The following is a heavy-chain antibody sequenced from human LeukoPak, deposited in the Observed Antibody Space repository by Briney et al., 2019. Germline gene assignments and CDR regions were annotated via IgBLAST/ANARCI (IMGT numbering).Heavy chain of an antibody. Sequence: GGSLRLSCIASGFTLSTSWMSWVRQAPGKGLEWVANINQDSSEKLYVDSVKGRFTISRDNAKNSLYLQMNSLRAEDTAIYYCANPPTVTSFHYWGQGTLVTVSS. J-gene: IGHJ4*02. CDR2: INQDSSEK. CDR3: ANPPTVTSFHY. D-gene: IGHD4-11*01. V-gene: IGHV3-7*03. CDR1: GFTLSTSW.